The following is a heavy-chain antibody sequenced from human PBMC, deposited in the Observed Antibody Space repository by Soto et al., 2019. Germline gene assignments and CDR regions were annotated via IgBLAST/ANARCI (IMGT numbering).Heavy chain of an antibody. V-gene: IGHV3-7*01. J-gene: IGHJ5*01. CDR1: GFTFSDYW. CDR2: IKEDGSAK. CDR3: VRDVGYYNFAS. Sequence: GGSLRLSCVASGFTFSDYWMTWVRQAPGKGLEWVVNIKEDGSAKYYVDSVKGRFTISRDNAKNSLYLQMSSLRAEDTAVYYCVRDVGYYNFASWGQGTLVTVSS. D-gene: IGHD3-10*01.